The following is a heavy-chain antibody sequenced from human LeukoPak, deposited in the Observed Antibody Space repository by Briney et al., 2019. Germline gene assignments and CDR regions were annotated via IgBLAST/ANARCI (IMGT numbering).Heavy chain of an antibody. CDR3: ARDAMKLWFGAPHY. J-gene: IGHJ4*02. CDR1: GYTFTGYY. Sequence: GASVKVSCKASGYTFTGYYMHWVRQAPGQGLEWMGWINPNSGGTNYAQKFQGRVTMTRDTSISTAYMELSRLRSDDTAVYYCARDAMKLWFGAPHYWGQGTLVTVSS. CDR2: INPNSGGT. V-gene: IGHV1-2*02. D-gene: IGHD3-10*01.